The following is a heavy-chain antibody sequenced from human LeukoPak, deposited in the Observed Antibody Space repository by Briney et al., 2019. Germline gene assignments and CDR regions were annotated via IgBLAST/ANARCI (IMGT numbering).Heavy chain of an antibody. CDR1: GYSISSGHY. J-gene: IGHJ2*01. D-gene: IGHD2-2*01. Sequence: SETLSLTCAVSGYSISSGHYWGWIRQPPGKGLEWIGSIYHSGSTYYNPSLKSRVTISVDTSKNQFSLKLSSVTAADTAVYYCARPPSAVHWYFDLWGRGTLVTVSS. CDR2: IYHSGST. CDR3: ARPPSAVHWYFDL. V-gene: IGHV4-38-2*01.